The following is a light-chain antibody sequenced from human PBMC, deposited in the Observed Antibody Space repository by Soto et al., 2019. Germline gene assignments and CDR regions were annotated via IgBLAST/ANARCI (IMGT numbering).Light chain of an antibody. Sequence: EIAITQSPATLYVSPREIATLSCSASQSFSRNLAWYQQRPGQAPRLHSSGASTRATGIPTRFSGSVSGREFMLTLSSLQSEDSVVYYCQQDHNWPPFTFGKGTTLEI. V-gene: IGKV3-15*01. J-gene: IGKJ2*01. CDR3: QQDHNWPPFT. CDR1: QSFSRN. CDR2: GAS.